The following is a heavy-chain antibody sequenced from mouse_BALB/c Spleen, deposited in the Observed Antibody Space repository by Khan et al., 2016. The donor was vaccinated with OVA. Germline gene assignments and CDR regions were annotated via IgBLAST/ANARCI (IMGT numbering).Heavy chain of an antibody. CDR1: GYTLRDYG. D-gene: IGHD2-2*01. Sequence: QIQLVQSGPDLKKPGESVKISCKASGYTLRDYGMNWVKQAPGKGLKWMGWINTYTGETTYAAAFKGRFAFTLETSANTAYLQIINLTNEDTATYFCTRSRGNDLFAYWGQGTLVTVSA. CDR3: TRSRGNDLFAY. CDR2: INTYTGET. J-gene: IGHJ3*01. V-gene: IGHV9-3-1*01.